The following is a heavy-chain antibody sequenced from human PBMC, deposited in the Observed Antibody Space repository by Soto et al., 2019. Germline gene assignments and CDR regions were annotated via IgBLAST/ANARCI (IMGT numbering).Heavy chain of an antibody. CDR2: IYYSGST. CDR3: ATLSSSGWYKEENAFDI. CDR1: GGSISSGGYY. V-gene: IGHV4-31*03. Sequence: SETLSLTCTVSGGSISSGGYYWSWIRQHPGKGLEWIGYIYYSGSTYYNPSLKSRVTISVDTSKNQFSLKLSSVTAADTAVYYCATLSSSGWYKEENAFDIWGQGTMVTVSS. D-gene: IGHD6-19*01. J-gene: IGHJ3*02.